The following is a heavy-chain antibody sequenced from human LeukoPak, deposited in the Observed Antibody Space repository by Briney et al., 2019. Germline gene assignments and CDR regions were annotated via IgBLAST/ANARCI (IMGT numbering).Heavy chain of an antibody. CDR1: GFTFSDAW. CDR2: IKRRTDGGTT. D-gene: IGHD3-22*01. V-gene: IGHV3-15*01. CDR3: TTDPPPNYYYDSSGYYILHSLGY. J-gene: IGHJ4*02. Sequence: GGSLRLSCAASGFTFSDAWMNWVRQAPGKRQERVGRIKRRTDGGTTDYAAPVKGRFTISRDDSKNTLYLQMNSLRIEDTAVYYCTTDPPPNYYYDSSGYYILHSLGYWGQGTLVTVSS.